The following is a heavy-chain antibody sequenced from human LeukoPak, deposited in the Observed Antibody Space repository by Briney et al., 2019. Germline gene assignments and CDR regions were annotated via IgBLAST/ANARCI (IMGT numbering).Heavy chain of an antibody. CDR2: IIPIFGTA. Sequence: SVKVSCKASGGTFSSYAISWVRQAPGQGLEWMGGIIPIFGTANYAQKFQGRVTITTDESTSTAYMELSSLRSEDTAVYYCARDGRGDYYDSSGYYNYYYYMDVWGKGTTVTVSS. J-gene: IGHJ6*03. CDR1: GGTFSSYA. D-gene: IGHD3-22*01. V-gene: IGHV1-69*05. CDR3: ARDGRGDYYDSSGYYNYYYYMDV.